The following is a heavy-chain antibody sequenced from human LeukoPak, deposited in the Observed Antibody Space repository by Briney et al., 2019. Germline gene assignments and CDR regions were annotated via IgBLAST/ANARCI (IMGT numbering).Heavy chain of an antibody. CDR3: ARGERYTYYDFWSGYFWFDP. V-gene: IGHV3-7*01. CDR2: IKQDGSEK. CDR1: GFTFSDFG. D-gene: IGHD3-3*01. J-gene: IGHJ5*02. Sequence: GGSLRLSCAASGFTFSDFGMNWVRQAPGKGLEWVANIKQDGSEKYYVDSVKGRFTISRDNAKNSLYLQMNSLRAEDTAVYYCARGERYTYYDFWSGYFWFDPWGQGTLVTVSS.